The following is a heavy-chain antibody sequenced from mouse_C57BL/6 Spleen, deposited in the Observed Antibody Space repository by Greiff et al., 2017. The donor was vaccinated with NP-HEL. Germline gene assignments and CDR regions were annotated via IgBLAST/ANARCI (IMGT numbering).Heavy chain of an antibody. Sequence: VQLQQSGAELVRPGASVKLSCTASGFNIKDDYMHWVKQRPEQGLEWIGWIDPENGDTESASKFQGKATITADTSSNTAYLQLSSLTSEDTAVYYCTRGRGLRRRDYWGQGTTLTVSS. D-gene: IGHD2-4*01. CDR3: TRGRGLRRRDY. V-gene: IGHV14-4*01. J-gene: IGHJ2*01. CDR1: GFNIKDDY. CDR2: IDPENGDT.